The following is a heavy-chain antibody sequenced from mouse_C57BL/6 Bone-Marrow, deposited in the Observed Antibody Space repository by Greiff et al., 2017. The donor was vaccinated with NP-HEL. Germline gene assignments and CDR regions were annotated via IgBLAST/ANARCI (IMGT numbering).Heavy chain of an antibody. CDR2: IWRGGST. J-gene: IGHJ3*01. D-gene: IGHD2-5*01. CDR1: GFSLTSYG. Sequence: QVQLKESGPGLVQPSQSLSITCTVSGFSLTSYGVHWVRQSPGKGLEWLGVIWRGGSTDYNAAFMSRLSITKDNSKSQVFFKMNSLQADDTAIYYCAKEDAYYINYSAYWGQGTLVTVSA. V-gene: IGHV2-5*01. CDR3: AKEDAYYINYSAY.